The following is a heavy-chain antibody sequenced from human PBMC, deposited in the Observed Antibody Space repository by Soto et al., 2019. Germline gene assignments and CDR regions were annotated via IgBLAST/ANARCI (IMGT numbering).Heavy chain of an antibody. J-gene: IGHJ6*02. CDR1: GYSFTGYW. V-gene: IGHV5-10-1*01. D-gene: IGHD5-18*01. CDR3: AREYSYGQGYYYYGMDV. CDR2: IDPSDSYT. Sequence: GESLKISCKGSGYSFTGYWISWVRQMPGKGLEWMGRIDPSDSYTNYSPSFQGHVTISADKSISTAYLQWSSLKASDTAMYYCAREYSYGQGYYYYGMDVWGQGTTVTVSS.